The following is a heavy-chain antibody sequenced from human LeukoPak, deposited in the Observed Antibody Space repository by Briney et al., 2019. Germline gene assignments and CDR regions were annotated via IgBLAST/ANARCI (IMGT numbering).Heavy chain of an antibody. D-gene: IGHD2-2*01. CDR3: VRGDSTSCYSAGDY. V-gene: IGHV3-30*04. J-gene: IGHJ4*02. CDR1: GFTFSSSA. CDR2: ILYDGSDK. Sequence: GGSLRLSCAASGFTFSSSAMSWVRQAPGKGLEWLAVILYDGSDKYYADSVKGRFTISRDNSKDTLNLQMNSLRGEDTAGYYCVRGDSTSCYSAGDYWGQGTLVTVSS.